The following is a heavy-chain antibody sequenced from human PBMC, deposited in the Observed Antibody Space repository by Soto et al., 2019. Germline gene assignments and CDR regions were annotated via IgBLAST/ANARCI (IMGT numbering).Heavy chain of an antibody. D-gene: IGHD3-3*01. V-gene: IGHV3-23*01. Sequence: DVQLLESGGDLVQPGGSLRLSCAASGFTFSSYAMSWVGQAPGKGLEWVSSMSGAGRSSYDADSVKGRFTISRDNSKNTSNLKMINLGAKNTALIYCAKGPIFGVENIYDYWGQGTLVTVSS. CDR1: GFTFSSYA. CDR3: AKGPIFGVENIYDY. J-gene: IGHJ4*02. CDR2: MSGAGRSS.